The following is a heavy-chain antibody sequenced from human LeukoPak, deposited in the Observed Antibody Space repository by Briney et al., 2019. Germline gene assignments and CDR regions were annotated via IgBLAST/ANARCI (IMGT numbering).Heavy chain of an antibody. V-gene: IGHV4-31*11. D-gene: IGHD1-20*01. J-gene: IGHJ4*02. Sequence: SETLCLTCAVSGGSISSGGYYWSWIRPHPGQGLEWIGYIYYSGSTYYNPSLKSRVTISVDTSKNQFSLMLSTVTAADTAVYYYAREGAYNWNDSSDYWGQGTLVTVSS. CDR1: GGSISSGGYY. CDR3: AREGAYNWNDSSDY. CDR2: IYYSGST.